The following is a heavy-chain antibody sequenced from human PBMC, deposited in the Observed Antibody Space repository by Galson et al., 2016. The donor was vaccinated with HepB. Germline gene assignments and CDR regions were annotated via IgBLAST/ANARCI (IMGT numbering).Heavy chain of an antibody. J-gene: IGHJ6*02. CDR1: GFTFGRYA. CDR3: ARDRGLLHYYYGMDV. CDR2: ISGDGGST. D-gene: IGHD4-17*01. V-gene: IGHV3-23*01. Sequence: SLRLSCAASGFTFGRYAMSWVRQAPGKGLEWVSAISGDGGSTYYAGSVKGRFTISRDSSTNTVYLQMNSLRADDTAVYFCARDRGLLHYYYGMDVWGQGTTVTVSS.